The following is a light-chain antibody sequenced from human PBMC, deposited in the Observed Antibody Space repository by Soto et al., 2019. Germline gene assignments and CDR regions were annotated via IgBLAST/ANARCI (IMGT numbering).Light chain of an antibody. CDR2: RND. Sequence: QSVLTQPPSASGTPGQRVTISCSGSSSNIGSNYVYWYQQLPGTAPKLLIYRNDQRPSGVPDRISGSKSGDSASLAISGLRSEDEADYYCAAWDDSLSGVVFGGGTKVTVL. V-gene: IGLV1-47*01. CDR1: SSNIGSNY. CDR3: AAWDDSLSGVV. J-gene: IGLJ2*01.